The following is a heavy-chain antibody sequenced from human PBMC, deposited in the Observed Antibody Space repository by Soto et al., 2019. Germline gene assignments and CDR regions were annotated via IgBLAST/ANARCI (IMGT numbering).Heavy chain of an antibody. V-gene: IGHV1-18*01. CDR1: GYTFTSYG. Sequence: QVQLVQSGAEAKKPGASVKVSCKASGYTFTSYGFSWVRQAPGQGLEWMGGISAYNGNTNYAQRLQGRVTMTTDTSRSTAYIALTSLRSDDTDVYYCARGTTVETGNYWGQGTLVTVSS. CDR2: ISAYNGNT. CDR3: ARGTTVETGNY. D-gene: IGHD4-17*01. J-gene: IGHJ4*02.